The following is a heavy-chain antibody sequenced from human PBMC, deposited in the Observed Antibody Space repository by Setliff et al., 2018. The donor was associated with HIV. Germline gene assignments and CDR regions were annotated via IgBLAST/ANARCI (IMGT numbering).Heavy chain of an antibody. CDR2: INPEGGGT. D-gene: IGHD1-26*01. V-gene: IGHV1-46*01. CDR3: ARGWEGGMDY. Sequence: ASVKVSCKASGYIFRNHYIHWVRQAPGKGLEWMAMINPEGGGTTNAQKFQGRITLASDTSTNTVYMELSSLRSEDTAVYYCARGWEGGMDYWGQGTLVTVSS. CDR1: GYIFRNHY. J-gene: IGHJ4*02.